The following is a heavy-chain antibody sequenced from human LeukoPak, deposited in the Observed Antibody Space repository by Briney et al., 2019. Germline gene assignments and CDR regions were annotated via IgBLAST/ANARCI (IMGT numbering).Heavy chain of an antibody. D-gene: IGHD3-3*02. CDR2: IIPIFGTA. CDR3: ARGQLHLVLGAGFDY. Sequence: GASVKVSCKASGGTFSRYAISWVRQAPGQGLEWMGGIIPIFGTANYAQKFQGRVTITADESTSTAYMELSSLRSEDTAVYYCARGQLHLVLGAGFDYWGQGTLVTVSS. CDR1: GGTFSRYA. V-gene: IGHV1-69*13. J-gene: IGHJ4*02.